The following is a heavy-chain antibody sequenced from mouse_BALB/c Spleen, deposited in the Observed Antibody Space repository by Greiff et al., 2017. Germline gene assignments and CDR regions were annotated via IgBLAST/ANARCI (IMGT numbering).Heavy chain of an antibody. J-gene: IGHJ3*01. Sequence: VKLVESGPGLVQPSQSLSITCTVSGFSLTSYGVHWVRQSPGKGLEWLGVIWSGGSTDYNAAFISRLSISKDNSKSQVFFKMNSLQANDTAIYYCARKGKYYRFLFAYWGQGTLVTVSA. CDR2: IWSGGST. CDR1: GFSLTSYG. V-gene: IGHV2-2*02. CDR3: ARKGKYYRFLFAY. D-gene: IGHD2-14*01.